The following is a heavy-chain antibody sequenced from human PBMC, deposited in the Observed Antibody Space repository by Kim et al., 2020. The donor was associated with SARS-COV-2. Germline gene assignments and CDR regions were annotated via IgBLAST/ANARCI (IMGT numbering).Heavy chain of an antibody. D-gene: IGHD6-13*01. CDR2: ISTSGTTI. CDR3: ARGPIPLIAAAGLGNFHH. CDR1: GFTFSSYE. J-gene: IGHJ1*01. V-gene: IGHV3-48*03. Sequence: GGSLRLSCAASGFTFSSYEMNWVRQAPGKGLEWLSYISTSGTTIYYADSVKGRFTISRDNAKNSLYLQMNSLRAEDTAVYYCARGPIPLIAAAGLGNFHHWGQGTLVTVPS.